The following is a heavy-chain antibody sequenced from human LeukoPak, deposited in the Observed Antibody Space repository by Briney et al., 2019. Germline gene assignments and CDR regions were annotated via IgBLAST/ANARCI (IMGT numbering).Heavy chain of an antibody. CDR2: DNVGDT. Sequence: GGSLRLSCATSAFTVSTCAMSWVRQPPGEGLEWVSFDNVGDTHYRDSVKGRFTVSRDISTNTLFLQMSSLRVEDTAVYFCASRPGPGLGPLDFWGQGTPVTVSS. CDR1: AFTVSTCA. CDR3: ASRPGPGLGPLDF. V-gene: IGHV3-23*01. J-gene: IGHJ4*02. D-gene: IGHD1-1*01.